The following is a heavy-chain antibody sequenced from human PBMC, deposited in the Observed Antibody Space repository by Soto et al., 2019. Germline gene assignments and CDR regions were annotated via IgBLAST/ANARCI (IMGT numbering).Heavy chain of an antibody. D-gene: IGHD1-1*01. CDR1: GFSFSNSA. J-gene: IGHJ4*02. CDR2: ISDSGGST. CDR3: AKGNSTAL. Sequence: EVQLLESGGGLVQPGGSLRLSCAASGFSFSNSAMSWVRQAPGKGLEWVSAISDSGGSTYYADSVKGRFTVSRDNSKNTLWLPMNSLRADDAAIYYCAKGNSTALWGQGILVTVSS. V-gene: IGHV3-23*01.